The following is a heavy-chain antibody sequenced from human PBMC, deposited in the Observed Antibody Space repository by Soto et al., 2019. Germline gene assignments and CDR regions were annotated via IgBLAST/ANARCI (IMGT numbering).Heavy chain of an antibody. Sequence: SETLSLTCTVSGGSMRNYFWTWVRQPPGKGLEWIGYIHYSGTTSFFPSYNPSLRSRVTISEDTSKNQFSLKLLSVTTADTAVYFCAAGEASSRNLAPYYLDFWGQGTLVTVSS. D-gene: IGHD6-13*01. V-gene: IGHV4-59*01. J-gene: IGHJ4*02. CDR3: AAGEASSRNLAPYYLDF. CDR1: GGSMRNYF. CDR2: IHYSGTT.